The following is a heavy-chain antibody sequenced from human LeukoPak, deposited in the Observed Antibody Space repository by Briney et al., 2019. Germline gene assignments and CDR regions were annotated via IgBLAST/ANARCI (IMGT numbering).Heavy chain of an antibody. J-gene: IGHJ5*02. Sequence: NPSETLSLTCAVYGGSFSGYYWSWIRQPPGKGLEWIGEINHSGSTNYNPSLKSRVTISVDTSKNQFSLKLSSVTAADTAVYYCARSDVYYDSSGFWFDPWGQGTLVTVSS. CDR3: ARSDVYYDSSGFWFDP. D-gene: IGHD3-22*01. V-gene: IGHV4-34*01. CDR1: GGSFSGYY. CDR2: INHSGST.